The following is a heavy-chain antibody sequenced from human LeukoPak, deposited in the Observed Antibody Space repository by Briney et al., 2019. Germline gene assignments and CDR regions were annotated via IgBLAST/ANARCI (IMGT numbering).Heavy chain of an antibody. CDR3: ATSGRSTVTTSTFDY. CDR2: ISAYNGNT. D-gene: IGHD4-17*01. CDR1: GYTFTTYG. Sequence: ASVKVSCKASGYTFTTYGISWVRQAPGQGLEWMGWISAYNGNTNYAQKLQGRVTVTTDTSTSTAYMELRSLRSDDTAVYYCATSGRSTVTTSTFDYWGQGTLVTVSS. V-gene: IGHV1-18*01. J-gene: IGHJ4*02.